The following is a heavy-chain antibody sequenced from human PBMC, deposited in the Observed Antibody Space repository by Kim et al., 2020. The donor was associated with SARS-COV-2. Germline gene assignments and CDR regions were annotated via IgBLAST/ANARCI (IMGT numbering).Heavy chain of an antibody. D-gene: IGHD6-13*01. CDR3: AKRSIWNSALDY. CDR1: GFTLSSFG. J-gene: IGHJ4*02. CDR2: MSFDGNNK. V-gene: IGHV3-30*18. Sequence: GGSLRLSCAASGFTLSSFGMHWVRQAPGKGLEWVAGMSFDGNNKNYVDSVKGRFTISRDNSKNTLYLQMDSLRADDTAVYYCAKRSIWNSALDYWGQGTLVTVSS.